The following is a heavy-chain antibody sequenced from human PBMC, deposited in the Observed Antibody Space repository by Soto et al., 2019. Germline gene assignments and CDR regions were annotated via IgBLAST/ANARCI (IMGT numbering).Heavy chain of an antibody. CDR1: GFTFSSYG. J-gene: IGHJ6*02. Sequence: QVQLVESGGGVVQPGRSLRLSCAASGFTFSSYGMHWVRQAPGKGLEWVAVIWYDGSNKYYADSVKGRFTISRDNSKNTLYLQMNSLRAEDTAVYYCARESGVAGGYYGMDVWGQGTTVTVFS. V-gene: IGHV3-33*01. CDR3: ARESGVAGGYYGMDV. CDR2: IWYDGSNK. D-gene: IGHD6-19*01.